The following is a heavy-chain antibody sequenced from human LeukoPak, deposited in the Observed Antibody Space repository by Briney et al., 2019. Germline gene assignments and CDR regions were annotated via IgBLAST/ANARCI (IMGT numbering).Heavy chain of an antibody. CDR3: ARGTRDCTNGVCFAFDI. D-gene: IGHD2-8*01. CDR2: ISSSSSYI. V-gene: IGHV3-21*01. J-gene: IGHJ3*02. CDR1: GFTFSSNT. Sequence: GGSLRLSCAASGFTFSSNTMNWVRQAPGKGLEWVSSISSSSSYIYHADSVKGRFTISRDNAKKSLYLQMNSLRAGDTAVYYCARGTRDCTNGVCFAFDIWGQGTMVTVSS.